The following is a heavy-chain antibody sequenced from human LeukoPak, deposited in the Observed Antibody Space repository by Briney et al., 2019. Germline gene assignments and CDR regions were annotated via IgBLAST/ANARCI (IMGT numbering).Heavy chain of an antibody. V-gene: IGHV1-18*01. J-gene: IGHJ4*02. CDR1: GYTFTSYG. CDR2: ISAYNGNT. Sequence: ASVKVSCKASGYTFTSYGISWVRPAPGQGLEWMGWISAYNGNTNYAQKLQGRVTMTTDTSTSTAYMELRSLRSDDTAVYYCARDDGYCSGGSCPGNFDYWGQGTLVTVSS. D-gene: IGHD2-15*01. CDR3: ARDDGYCSGGSCPGNFDY.